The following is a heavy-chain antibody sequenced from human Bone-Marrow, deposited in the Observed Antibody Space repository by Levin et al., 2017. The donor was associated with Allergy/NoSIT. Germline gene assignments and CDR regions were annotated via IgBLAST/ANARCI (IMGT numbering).Heavy chain of an antibody. Sequence: ASETLSLTCTVSGGSVSSGSYYWSWIRQPPGKGLEWIGYIYYSGSTNYNPSLKSRVTISVDTSKNQFSLKLSSVTAADTAVYYCARDKYYYYYYMDVWGKGTTVTVSS. J-gene: IGHJ6*03. CDR2: IYYSGST. CDR3: ARDKYYYYYYMDV. V-gene: IGHV4-61*01. CDR1: GGSVSSGSYY.